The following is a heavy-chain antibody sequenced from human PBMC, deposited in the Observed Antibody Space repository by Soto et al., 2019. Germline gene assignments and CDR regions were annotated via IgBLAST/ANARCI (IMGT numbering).Heavy chain of an antibody. V-gene: IGHV4-34*01. CDR2: VTQSGAT. CDR3: ARGKSGLPTNYYLAVTWFDP. J-gene: IGHJ5*02. CDR1: GGSFSGYH. Sequence: QVQLQQWGAGLVKSSETLSLSCAVYGGSFSGYHWSWIRQPPGKGLEWIGDVTQSGATNYNPSLKTRVTISGDTYKNQFSLQLRSVTVADSVIYYCARGKSGLPTNYYLAVTWFDPWGQGTLVTVSS. D-gene: IGHD3-22*01.